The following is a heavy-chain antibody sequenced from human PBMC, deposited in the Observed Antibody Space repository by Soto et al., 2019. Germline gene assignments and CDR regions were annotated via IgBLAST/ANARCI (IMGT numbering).Heavy chain of an antibody. V-gene: IGHV1-69*06. D-gene: IGHD2-8*02. J-gene: IGHJ3*01. Sequence: QVQLVQSGAEVKKPGSSVKVSCEASGGTFSNYVISWLRQAPGQGPEWMGGISPIYDAANYARKFQGRVTITADKFTSTAYLELIGLKSEDSAIYYCARYWTAGTFYGAFDVWGQGTMVIVSP. CDR3: ARYWTAGTFYGAFDV. CDR2: ISPIYDAA. CDR1: GGTFSNYV.